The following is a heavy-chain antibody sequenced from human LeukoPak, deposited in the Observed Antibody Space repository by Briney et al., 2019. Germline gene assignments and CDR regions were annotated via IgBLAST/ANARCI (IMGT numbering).Heavy chain of an antibody. CDR1: SDSISSYY. J-gene: IGHJ3*02. V-gene: IGHV4-59*01. CDR2: IYYSGTT. CDR3: PKVMGSDKGWAFDI. D-gene: IGHD3-16*01. Sequence: QVHLQESGPGLVKPSETLSLTCTVSSDSISSYYWSWIRQPPGKGLEWIGYIYYSGTTKYNPSLKSRVTISIDTSKNQFSLKLSSVTAADTAVYYCPKVMGSDKGWAFDIWGQGTMVTVSS.